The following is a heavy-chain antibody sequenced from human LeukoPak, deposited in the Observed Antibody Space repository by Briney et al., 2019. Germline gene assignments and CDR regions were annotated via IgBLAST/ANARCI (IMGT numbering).Heavy chain of an antibody. V-gene: IGHV4-4*07. CDR1: GGSISSYY. J-gene: IGHJ4*02. Sequence: SETLSLTCTVSGGSISSYYWSWIRQPPGKGLEWIGRIYTSGSTNYSPSLKSRVTISVDTSKNQFSLKLSSVTAADTAVYYCARTRVYYGSGSYILLDYWGQGTLVTVSS. CDR2: IYTSGST. D-gene: IGHD3-10*01. CDR3: ARTRVYYGSGSYILLDY.